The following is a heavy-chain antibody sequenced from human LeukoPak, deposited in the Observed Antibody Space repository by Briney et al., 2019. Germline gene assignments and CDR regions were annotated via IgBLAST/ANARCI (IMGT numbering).Heavy chain of an antibody. J-gene: IGHJ4*02. CDR3: AKLDYYDTH. V-gene: IGHV3-23*01. CDR1: GFTFSSYA. CDR2: ITGSSAST. Sequence: GGSLRLSCAASGFTFSSYAMSWVRQALGKGLEWGSSITGSSASTYYADSVKGRFTNYRDNSKNTLYLQMNSLKAEDTAVYFCAKLDYYDTHWGQGTLVTVSS. D-gene: IGHD3-22*01.